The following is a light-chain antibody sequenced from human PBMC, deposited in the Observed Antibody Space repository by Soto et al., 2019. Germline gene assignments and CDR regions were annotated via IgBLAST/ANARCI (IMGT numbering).Light chain of an antibody. CDR3: QQYYSAPWT. CDR1: RNVLYTSNNKNY. V-gene: IGKV4-1*01. J-gene: IGKJ1*01. CDR2: WAS. Sequence: DIVMTQSPDFLTVSLGERATINCKSSRNVLYTSNNKNYLAWYQQKPGQPPKLLIYWASTRESGVPDRFSGSGSGTDFTLTISSLQAEDVAVYYCQQYYSAPWTFGQGTKV.